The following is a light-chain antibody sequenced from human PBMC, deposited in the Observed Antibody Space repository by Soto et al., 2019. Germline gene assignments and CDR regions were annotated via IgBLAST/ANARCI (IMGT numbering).Light chain of an antibody. CDR3: SSYAGSNTFL. V-gene: IGLV2-8*01. J-gene: IGLJ3*02. CDR2: EVN. CDR1: SSDVGDYNY. Sequence: SARTQPPSASGSPGQSVTISSTGTSSDVGDYNYVSWYQQHPGKAPKLIIYEVNKRPSGVPDRFSGSKSGNTASLTVSGLQAEDEADYYCSSYAGSNTFLFGGGT.